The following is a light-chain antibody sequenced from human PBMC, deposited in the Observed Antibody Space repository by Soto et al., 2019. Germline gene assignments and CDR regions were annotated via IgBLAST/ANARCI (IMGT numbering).Light chain of an antibody. J-gene: IGKJ4*01. Sequence: EIVITQSPATLSVSPGERATLSCRATQSLSSYLAWYQQKPGQAPRLLIYDASNRENGILARFSGSGSGTEFTLTISSLEPEDFAVYFCQQRSGWTPTFGGGTKVDIK. V-gene: IGKV3-11*01. CDR1: QSLSSY. CDR2: DAS. CDR3: QQRSGWTPT.